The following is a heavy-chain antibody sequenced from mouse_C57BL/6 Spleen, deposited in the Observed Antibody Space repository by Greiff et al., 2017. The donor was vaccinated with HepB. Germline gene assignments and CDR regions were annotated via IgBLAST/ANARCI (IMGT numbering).Heavy chain of an antibody. CDR2: INPNNGGT. J-gene: IGHJ2*01. CDR1: GYTFTDYY. Sequence: VQLQQSGPELVKPGASVKISCKASGYTFTDYYMNWVKQSHGKSLEWIGDINPNNGGTSYNQKFKGKATLTVDKSSSTAYMELRSLTSEDSAVYYCAREPNWDGFDYWGQGTTLTVSS. V-gene: IGHV1-26*01. D-gene: IGHD4-1*02. CDR3: AREPNWDGFDY.